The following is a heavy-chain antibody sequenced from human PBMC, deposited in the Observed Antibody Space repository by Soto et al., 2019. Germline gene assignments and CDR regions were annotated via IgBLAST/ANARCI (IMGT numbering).Heavy chain of an antibody. J-gene: IGHJ3*02. D-gene: IGHD3-3*01. CDR2: ISWNSGSI. Sequence: EVQLVESGGGLVQPGRSLRLSCAASGFTFDDYAMHWVRQAPGKGLEWVSGISWNSGSIGYADSVKGRFTISRDNAKNSLYLQMNSLRAEDTALYYCAKSDDFRGAFDIWGQGTMVTVSS. CDR1: GFTFDDYA. CDR3: AKSDDFRGAFDI. V-gene: IGHV3-9*01.